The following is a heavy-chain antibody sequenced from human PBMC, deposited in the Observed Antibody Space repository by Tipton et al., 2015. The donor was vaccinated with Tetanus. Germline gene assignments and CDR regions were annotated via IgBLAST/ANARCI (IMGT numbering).Heavy chain of an antibody. J-gene: IGHJ3*01. Sequence: TLSLTCTVSGGSFSSSNDYWAWIRQPPGKGLEWVGSIYYGGSTYFNPSLRSRGTISIATSRNQFSLQLSSVTAADTALYFCARRSHIGAPVWGQGTLVTVAS. CDR2: IYYGGST. CDR1: GGSFSSSNDY. D-gene: IGHD2-21*01. V-gene: IGHV4-39*01. CDR3: ARRSHIGAPV.